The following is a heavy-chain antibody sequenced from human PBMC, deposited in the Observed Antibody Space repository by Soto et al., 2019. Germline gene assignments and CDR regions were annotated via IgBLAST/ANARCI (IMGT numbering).Heavy chain of an antibody. V-gene: IGHV3-30*18. Sequence: AGGSLRLSCAASGFTFSSYCMHWVRQAPGKGLEWVAVISYDGSNKYYADSVKGRFTISRDNSKNTLYLQMNSLRAEDTAVYYCAKDQYCSGGSCYEAVGAFDIWGQGTMVTVSS. CDR1: GFTFSSYC. J-gene: IGHJ3*02. CDR3: AKDQYCSGGSCYEAVGAFDI. CDR2: ISYDGSNK. D-gene: IGHD2-15*01.